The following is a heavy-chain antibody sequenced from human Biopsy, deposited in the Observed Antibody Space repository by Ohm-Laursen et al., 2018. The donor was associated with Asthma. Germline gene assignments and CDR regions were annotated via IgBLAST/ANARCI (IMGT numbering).Heavy chain of an antibody. CDR3: ARCQVGYSSGWSLLLKKIYYPGMDV. V-gene: IGHV1-69*01. CDR1: GGTFSNFA. D-gene: IGHD6-19*01. J-gene: IGHJ6*02. Sequence: SSVKVSCKAPGGTFSNFAISWVRQAPGQGLEWLGGIMTVFGTTNYAQKFQGRVTITADESTSTAYMEVTSLRSEGTAIYYCARCQVGYSSGWSLLLKKIYYPGMDVWGQGTAVTVSS. CDR2: IMTVFGTT.